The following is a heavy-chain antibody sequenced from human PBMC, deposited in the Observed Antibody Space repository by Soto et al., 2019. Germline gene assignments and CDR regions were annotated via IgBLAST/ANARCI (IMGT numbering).Heavy chain of an antibody. CDR2: ISAAGDP. J-gene: IGHJ6*02. CDR1: GFTFRNYD. CDR3: ARTDRDFYGLDV. Sequence: EVQLVESGGGLVQPGGSLRLSCEASGFTFRNYDMHWVHQGTGNGLEWVSGISAAGDPDYADSVEGRFTISRENAQNSFFLQMNSLRVGDTAVYYCARTDRDFYGLDVWGQGTTVIVSS. V-gene: IGHV3-13*05.